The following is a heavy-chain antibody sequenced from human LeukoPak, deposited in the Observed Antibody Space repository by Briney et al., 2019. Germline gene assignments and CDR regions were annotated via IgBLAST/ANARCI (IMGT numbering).Heavy chain of an antibody. CDR3: AKRDASGSFFLDF. D-gene: IGHD3-10*01. Sequence: PSETLSLTCTVSGGSISSNTYYWGWIRQPPGKGLEWVSSIDTSSRYIYYGDSVKGRFTISRDNAKNSLYLQMNSLRAEDTAVYYCAKRDASGSFFLDFWGQGTLVTVSS. V-gene: IGHV3-21*04. CDR2: IDTSSRYI. CDR1: GGSISSNT. J-gene: IGHJ4*02.